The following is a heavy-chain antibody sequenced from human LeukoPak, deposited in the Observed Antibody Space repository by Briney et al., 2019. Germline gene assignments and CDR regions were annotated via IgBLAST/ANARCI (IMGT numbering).Heavy chain of an antibody. J-gene: IGHJ4*02. D-gene: IGHD1-26*01. Sequence: ASVKVSCKSSGYTFTDYYMHWVRQAPGQGLEWMGWINPHSGGTDHAQKFQGRVTMTRDTSISTAYMELSRLRSDDTAVYYCARDMDSGPDFFDYWGLGTLVTVSS. CDR2: INPHSGGT. CDR3: ARDMDSGPDFFDY. V-gene: IGHV1-2*02. CDR1: GYTFTDYY.